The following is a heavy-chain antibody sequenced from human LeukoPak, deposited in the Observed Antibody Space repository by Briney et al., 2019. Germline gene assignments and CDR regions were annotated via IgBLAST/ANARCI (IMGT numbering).Heavy chain of an antibody. Sequence: SETLSLTCTVSGYSISSGVYYWTWIRQDPGKGLEWIGYIYYSGNTFYNPALKSRATISVDTSKNQFSLTLSSVTAADTAVYYCARTDIYYPYDTFDIWGQGTMVTVSS. CDR3: ARTDIYYPYDTFDI. D-gene: IGHD1-26*01. V-gene: IGHV4-31*03. CDR2: IYYSGNT. J-gene: IGHJ3*02. CDR1: GYSISSGVYY.